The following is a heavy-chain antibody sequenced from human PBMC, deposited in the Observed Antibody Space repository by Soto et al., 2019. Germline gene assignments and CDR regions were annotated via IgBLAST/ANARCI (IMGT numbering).Heavy chain of an antibody. Sequence: QVQLEQSGGGLVSPGGSLRLSCAASGLTVTNYYMYWIRQAPGKGLEWVSYITNSGNTIYYADSVKGRFSISRDNAKNSLYLQMDSRTAEDTAVYYCARPTTRRRHDALDVWGQGTLVIVSS. CDR1: GLTVTNYY. CDR2: ITNSGNTI. J-gene: IGHJ3*01. D-gene: IGHD1-1*01. CDR3: ARPTTRRRHDALDV. V-gene: IGHV3-11*01.